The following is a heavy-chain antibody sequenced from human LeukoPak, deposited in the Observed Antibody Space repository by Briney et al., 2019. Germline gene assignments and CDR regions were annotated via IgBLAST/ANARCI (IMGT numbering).Heavy chain of an antibody. CDR1: GYTFTSYG. V-gene: IGHV1-18*01. CDR3: ARVLSRAVPAAAARGGYYYMDV. CDR2: ISAYNGNT. D-gene: IGHD6-13*01. Sequence: GASVKVSCKASGYTFTSYGISWVRQAPGQGLEWMGWISAYNGNTNYAQKLQGRVTMTTDTSTSTAYMELRSLRSEDTAVYYCARVLSRAVPAAAARGGYYYMDVWGKGTTVTVSS. J-gene: IGHJ6*03.